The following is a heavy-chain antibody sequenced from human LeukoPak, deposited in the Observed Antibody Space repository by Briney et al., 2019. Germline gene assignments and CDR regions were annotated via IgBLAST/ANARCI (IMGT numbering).Heavy chain of an antibody. CDR2: MNPNSGNT. D-gene: IGHD6-13*01. V-gene: IGHV1-8*01. J-gene: IGHJ4*02. CDR1: GYTFTSYD. Sequence: ASVKVSCKASGYTFTSYDINWVRQATGQGLEWMGWMNPNSGNTGYAQKFQGRVTMTRNTSISTAYMELSSLRSEDTAVYYCARVPGIAAALSSYYFDYWGQGTLVTVSS. CDR3: ARVPGIAAALSSYYFDY.